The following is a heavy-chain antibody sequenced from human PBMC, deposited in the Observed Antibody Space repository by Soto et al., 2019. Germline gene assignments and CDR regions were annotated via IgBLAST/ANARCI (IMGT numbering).Heavy chain of an antibody. CDR1: GGSISSYY. CDR2: IYYSGST. V-gene: IGHV4-59*01. Sequence: QVQLQESGPGLVKPSETLSLTCTVSGGSISSYYWSWIRQPPGKGLEWIGYIYYSGSTNYNPSLKRRVPLSVATATTHFSLTLRSVTAADTAVYSFASVWGGAFDIWGQGPMVTVSS. CDR3: ASVWGGAFDI. D-gene: IGHD3-16*01. J-gene: IGHJ3*02.